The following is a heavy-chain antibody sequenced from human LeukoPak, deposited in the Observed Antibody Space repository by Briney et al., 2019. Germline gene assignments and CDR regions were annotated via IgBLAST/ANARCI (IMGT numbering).Heavy chain of an antibody. CDR2: IKQDGSDK. CDR1: GFTFSTYW. D-gene: IGHD2-2*01. CDR3: ARVRCSSNSCFPDY. V-gene: IGHV3-7*01. Sequence: GGSLRLSCAASGFTFSTYWMSWVRQAAGEGLEWVANIKQDGSDKFCVDCGKGRFTISRDNAKNSLFLQMNSLRAEGTAVYYCARVRCSSNSCFPDYWGQGTLVSVSS. J-gene: IGHJ4*02.